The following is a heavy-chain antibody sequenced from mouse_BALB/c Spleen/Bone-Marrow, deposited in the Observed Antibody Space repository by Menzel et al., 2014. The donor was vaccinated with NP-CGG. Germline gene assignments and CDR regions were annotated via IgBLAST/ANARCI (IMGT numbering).Heavy chain of an antibody. J-gene: IGHJ4*01. V-gene: IGHV1-14*01. CDR1: GYTFTSYV. D-gene: IGHD2-10*02. CDR3: ARGGYGNVYYAMDY. CDR2: INPYNDGT. Sequence: EVQLQQSGAELVKPGASVKMSCKASGYTFTSYVMHWVKQKPGQGLEWIEYINPYNDGTKYNEKFKGKATLTSDKSSSTAYMELSSLTSEDSAVYYCARGGYGNVYYAMDYWGQGTSVTVSS.